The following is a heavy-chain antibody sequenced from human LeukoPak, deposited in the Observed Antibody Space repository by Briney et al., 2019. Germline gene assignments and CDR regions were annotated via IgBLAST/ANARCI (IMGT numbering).Heavy chain of an antibody. CDR1: GYSFTSYW. Sequence: GESLKISCKGSGYSFTSYWIGWVRQMPGKGPEWVGIISFGDSDSRYSPSIQGQVTISVDKSINTAYLQWSSLKASDTAMYFCATARPHRGFDVWGQGTMVTVSS. CDR2: ISFGDSDS. J-gene: IGHJ3*01. CDR3: ATARPHRGFDV. V-gene: IGHV5-51*01.